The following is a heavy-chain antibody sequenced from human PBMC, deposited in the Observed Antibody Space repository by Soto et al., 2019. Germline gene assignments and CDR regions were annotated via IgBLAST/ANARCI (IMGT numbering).Heavy chain of an antibody. Sequence: QVQLVQSGAEVKKPGASVKVSCKASGYTFTSYAMHWVRQAPGQRLEWMGWINAGNGNTKYSQNFQGRVTITRDTSASTAYMELSSLRSEDTAVYFCARERYDNSGYFDYFDNWCQGTLVTVSS. CDR1: GYTFTSYA. CDR2: INAGNGNT. D-gene: IGHD3-22*01. CDR3: ARERYDNSGYFDYFDN. V-gene: IGHV1-3*01. J-gene: IGHJ4*02.